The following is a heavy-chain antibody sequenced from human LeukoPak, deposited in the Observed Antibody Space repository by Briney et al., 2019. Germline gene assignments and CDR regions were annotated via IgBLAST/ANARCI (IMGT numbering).Heavy chain of an antibody. D-gene: IGHD2-2*02. J-gene: IGHJ4*02. CDR3: TRGSQNCASASCYNF. Sequence: ASVKVSCKASGYTFTSYDINWVRQATGQGLEWMGWMNPNSGNTGYAQKFQGRVTITRNTSISTAYMELSSLTSEDTAVYYCTRGSQNCASASCYNFWGQGTLVTVSS. V-gene: IGHV1-8*03. CDR2: MNPNSGNT. CDR1: GYTFTSYD.